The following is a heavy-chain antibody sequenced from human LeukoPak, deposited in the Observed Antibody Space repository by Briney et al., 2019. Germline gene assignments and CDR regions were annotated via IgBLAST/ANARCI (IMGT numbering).Heavy chain of an antibody. D-gene: IGHD4-23*01. CDR1: GFTFSSYW. V-gene: IGHV3-7*01. J-gene: IGHJ4*02. Sequence: GWSLRLSCAASGFTFSSYWMSWVRQAPGKGLEWVANIKQDGSEIDYVDSVKGRFTISRDNAKNSLDLQMNSLRVEDTAVYYCARGKLSFDYWGQGTLVTVSS. CDR2: IKQDGSEI. CDR3: ARGKLSFDY.